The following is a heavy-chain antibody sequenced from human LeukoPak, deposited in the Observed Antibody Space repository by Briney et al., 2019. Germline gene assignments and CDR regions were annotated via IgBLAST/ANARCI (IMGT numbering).Heavy chain of an antibody. CDR3: ARLSALLTGFDP. CDR2: IYYSGST. V-gene: IGHV4-59*04. Sequence: SETLSLTCTVSGGSLSSYFWSWIRQPPGKGLEWIGNIYYSGSTYYIPSLSSRVTISVDSSNNQFSLILSPVTAADTAVYYCARLSALLTGFDPWGQGTLVTVSS. CDR1: GGSLSSYF. J-gene: IGHJ5*02. D-gene: IGHD1-14*01.